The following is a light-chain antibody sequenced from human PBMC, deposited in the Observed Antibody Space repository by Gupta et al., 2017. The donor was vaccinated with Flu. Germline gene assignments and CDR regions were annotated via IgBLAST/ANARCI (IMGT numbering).Light chain of an antibody. Sequence: QSALTQPPSVSGSPGQSITISCTGTSSDIGGYNNVSWYQHQPGKAPKLLIYEVSNRPSGFSNRFSGSKSGNTASLTISGLQAEDEADYYCSSYRSNSALYVFGSGTKVTVL. J-gene: IGLJ1*01. CDR2: EVS. V-gene: IGLV2-14*01. CDR3: SSYRSNSALYV. CDR1: SSDIGGYNN.